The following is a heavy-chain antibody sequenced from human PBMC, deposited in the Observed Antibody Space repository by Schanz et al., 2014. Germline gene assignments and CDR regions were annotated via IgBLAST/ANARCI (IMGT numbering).Heavy chain of an antibody. J-gene: IGHJ6*02. V-gene: IGHV1-46*01. D-gene: IGHD1-26*01. CDR3: ARDPYSASYFPSPPLYGLDV. Sequence: QVHLVQSGAEVKKPGASVKVSCKASGYTYTGYYIHWVRQAPGQGLEWMATINPSGGSTSFAQKFQGRVTMTRATSTSTVNMELTSLRSEDTAVYYCARDPYSASYFPSPPLYGLDVWGQGTTVTVSS. CDR1: GYTYTGYY. CDR2: INPSGGST.